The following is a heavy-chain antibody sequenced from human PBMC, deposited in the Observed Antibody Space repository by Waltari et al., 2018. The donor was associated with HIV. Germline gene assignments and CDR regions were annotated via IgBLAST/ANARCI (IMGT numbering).Heavy chain of an antibody. V-gene: IGHV3-49*05. J-gene: IGHJ3*02. CDR2: IRSKAYGGTT. Sequence: EVQLVESGGGLVKPVRSLRLSCTASGFTFGDYALRWFRQAPGKGLEWVGFIRSKAYGGTTEYAASVKGRFTISRDDSKSIAYLQMNSLKTEDTAVYYCTRDSYPRDAFDIWGQGTMVTVSS. CDR1: GFTFGDYA. CDR3: TRDSYPRDAFDI.